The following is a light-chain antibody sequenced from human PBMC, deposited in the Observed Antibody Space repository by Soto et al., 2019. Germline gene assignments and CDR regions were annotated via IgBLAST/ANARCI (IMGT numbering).Light chain of an antibody. V-gene: IGKV3-11*01. CDR1: QSFRGL. CDR3: QQRHMLPIT. Sequence: EVVLTQSPVTLSLSPGERATLSCRASQSFRGLLAWYQQKPGQAPRLLIYDAYTRATGIPPRFSGSGSGTDFTLTISSLEPEDSAVYYCQQRHMLPITFGQGTRLEIK. CDR2: DAY. J-gene: IGKJ5*01.